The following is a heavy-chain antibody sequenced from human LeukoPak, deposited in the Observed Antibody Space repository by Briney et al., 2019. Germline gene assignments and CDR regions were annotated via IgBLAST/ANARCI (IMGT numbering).Heavy chain of an antibody. CDR1: GYTLTGYY. J-gene: IGHJ4*02. Sequence: ASVKVSCTASGYTLTGYYMHWVRQAAGQGLEWMGWINPNSGGTNYAQKFQGRVTMTRDTSISTAYMELSRLRSDDTAVYYCARVPAVAGLYTFDYWGQGTLVTVSS. D-gene: IGHD6-19*01. V-gene: IGHV1-2*02. CDR2: INPNSGGT. CDR3: ARVPAVAGLYTFDY.